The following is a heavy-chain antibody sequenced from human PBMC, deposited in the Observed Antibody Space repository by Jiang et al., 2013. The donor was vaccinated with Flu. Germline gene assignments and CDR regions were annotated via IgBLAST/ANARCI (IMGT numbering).Heavy chain of an antibody. CDR1: Y. CDR3: ASVGVAARYSDAFDI. D-gene: IGHD2-15*01. V-gene: IGHV4-59*01. CDR2: SITVGAP. J-gene: IGHJ3*02. Sequence: YWSWIRQPHGRDWSGLGISITVGAPTTTPPSKSRVTISVDTSKNQFSLKLSSVTAADTAVYYCASVGVAARYSDAFDIWGQGTMVTVSS.